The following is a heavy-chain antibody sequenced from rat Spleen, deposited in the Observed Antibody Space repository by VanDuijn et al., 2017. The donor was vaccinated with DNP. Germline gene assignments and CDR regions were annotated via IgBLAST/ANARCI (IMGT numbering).Heavy chain of an antibody. CDR2: IQSGGTT. Sequence: QVQLKESGPGLVQPSQTLSLTCTVSGFSLTSYHVHWVRLPPGKGLEWMGRIQSGGTTDYNSALKSRLSISRDTSKSQVFLKVNSVQTEDTAMYFCARSRIAYYSSSFVYWGQGTLVTVSS. CDR3: ARSRIAYYSSSFVY. CDR1: GFSLTSYH. V-gene: IGHV2-27*01. J-gene: IGHJ3*01. D-gene: IGHD1-2*01.